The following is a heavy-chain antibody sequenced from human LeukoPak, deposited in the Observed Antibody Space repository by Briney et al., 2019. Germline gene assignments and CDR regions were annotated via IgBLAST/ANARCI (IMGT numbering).Heavy chain of an antibody. CDR1: GFTFSSYS. CDR2: ISSSSSAM. J-gene: IGHJ4*02. Sequence: PGGSLRLSCAASGFTFSSYSMNWVRQAPGKGLEWISYISSSSSAMHYADSVKGRFTISRDNAKNSLYLEMSSLRDEDTAVYYCAQKGGTDHWGRGTLVTVSS. V-gene: IGHV3-48*02. CDR3: AQKGGTDH. D-gene: IGHD2-15*01.